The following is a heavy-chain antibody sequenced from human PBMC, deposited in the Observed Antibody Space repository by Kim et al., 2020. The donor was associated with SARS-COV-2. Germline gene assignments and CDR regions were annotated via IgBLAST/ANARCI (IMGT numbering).Heavy chain of an antibody. CDR3: ARDSDY. J-gene: IGHJ4*02. V-gene: IGHV4-4*07. Sequence: TSGRTNYNPSLKSRVTMSVDTSKNQFSLKLSSVTAADTAVYYCARDSDYWGQGTLVTVSS. CDR2: TSGRT.